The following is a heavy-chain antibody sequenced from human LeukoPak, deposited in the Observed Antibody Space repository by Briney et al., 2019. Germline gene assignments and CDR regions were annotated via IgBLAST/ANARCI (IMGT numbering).Heavy chain of an antibody. J-gene: IGHJ5*02. CDR2: IAGSGSPT. D-gene: IGHD2-15*01. CDR1: GFTFSDYY. CDR3: AKTLVASPGKTGGP. V-gene: IGHV3-11*03. Sequence: PGGSLRLSCAASGFTFSDYYMSWFRQTPGKGLEWIAYIAGSGSPTSYADSVKGRFTTSRDNAEKSLYLQMNSLSAEDTAVYYCAKTLVASPGKTGGPWGRGTLVTVSS.